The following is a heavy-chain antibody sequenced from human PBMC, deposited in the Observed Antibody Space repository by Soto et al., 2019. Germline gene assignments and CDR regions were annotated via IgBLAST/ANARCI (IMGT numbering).Heavy chain of an antibody. CDR2: ISYDGSNK. D-gene: IGHD3-22*01. V-gene: IGHV3-30-3*01. Sequence: GGSLRLSCAASGFTFSSYAMHWVRQAPGKGLEWVAVISYDGSNKYYADSVKGRFTISRDNSKNTLYLQMNSLRAEDTAVYYCASDGYYYDSSGWEGEHYFDYWGQGTLVTVSS. J-gene: IGHJ4*02. CDR1: GFTFSSYA. CDR3: ASDGYYYDSSGWEGEHYFDY.